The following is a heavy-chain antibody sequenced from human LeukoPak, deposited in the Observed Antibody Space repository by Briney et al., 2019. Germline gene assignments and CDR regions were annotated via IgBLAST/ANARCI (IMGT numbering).Heavy chain of an antibody. J-gene: IGHJ4*02. CDR3: ASDVVGGTTNY. CDR2: ITGSSSAM. D-gene: IGHD1-26*01. Sequence: PGGSLRLPCAASGFTFSSSNMHWVRQAPGKGLEWVSYITGSSSAMYYADSVKGRFTISRDNAKDSLFLQMNSLRAEDTAVYYCASDVVGGTTNYWGQGTLVTVSS. V-gene: IGHV3-48*01. CDR1: GFTFSSSN.